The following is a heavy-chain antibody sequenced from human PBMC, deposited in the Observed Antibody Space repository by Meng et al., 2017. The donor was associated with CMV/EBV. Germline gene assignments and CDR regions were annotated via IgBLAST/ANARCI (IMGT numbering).Heavy chain of an antibody. V-gene: IGHV3-53*01. CDR1: GLTVSSNY. D-gene: IGHD2-2*02. CDR2: IYSGGST. Sequence: GLTVSSNYMSWVRQAPGKGLEWVSVIYSGGSTYYADSVKGRFTVSRDNSKNTLYLQMNSLRAEDTAVYYCASGYCSSTSCYTGIEQHWGQGTLVTVSS. J-gene: IGHJ1*01. CDR3: ASGYCSSTSCYTGIEQH.